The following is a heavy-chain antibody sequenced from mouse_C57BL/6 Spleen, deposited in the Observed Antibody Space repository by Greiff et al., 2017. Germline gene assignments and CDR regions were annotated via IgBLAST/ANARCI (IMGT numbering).Heavy chain of an antibody. D-gene: IGHD1-1*01. CDR2: ISDGGSYT. CDR1: GFTFSSYA. Sequence: EVMLVESGGGLVKPGGSLKLSCAASGFTFSSYAMSWVRQTPEKRLEWVATISDGGSYTYYPDNVKGRFTISRDNAKNNLYLQMSHLKSEDTAMYYCASGGSSFGFAYWGQGTLVTVSA. V-gene: IGHV5-4*03. CDR3: ASGGSSFGFAY. J-gene: IGHJ3*01.